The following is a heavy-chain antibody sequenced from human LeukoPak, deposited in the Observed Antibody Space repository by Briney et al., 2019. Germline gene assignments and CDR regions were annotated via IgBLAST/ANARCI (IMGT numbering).Heavy chain of an antibody. CDR1: GFTFSTYW. Sequence: PGGSLRLSCEASGFTFSTYWMSWVRQAPGKGLEWVANIKQDGSEKYCVDSVKGRFTISRDNAKNSLYLQMNCLRAEDTAMYYCARDSAGNDYWGQGTLVTVSS. CDR3: ARDSAGNDY. D-gene: IGHD6-13*01. V-gene: IGHV3-7*01. CDR2: IKQDGSEK. J-gene: IGHJ4*02.